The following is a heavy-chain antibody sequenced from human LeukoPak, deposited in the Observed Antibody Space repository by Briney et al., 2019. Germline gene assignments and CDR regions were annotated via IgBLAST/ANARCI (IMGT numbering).Heavy chain of an antibody. CDR3: APHCSSASCPDY. V-gene: IGHV3-7*01. D-gene: IGHD2-2*01. J-gene: IGHJ4*02. CDR1: GFTFSSYG. CDR2: INQDGSEK. Sequence: HPGRSLRLSCAASGFTFSSYGMHWVRQAPGKGLEWVANINQDGSEKYYVDSVKGRFTISRDNARNSLYLQMNSLRTEDTSVYYCAPHCSSASCPDYWGQGTLVTVSS.